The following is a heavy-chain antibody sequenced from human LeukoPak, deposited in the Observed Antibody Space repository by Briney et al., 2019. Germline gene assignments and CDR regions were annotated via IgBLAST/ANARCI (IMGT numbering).Heavy chain of an antibody. D-gene: IGHD5-18*01. J-gene: IGHJ4*02. CDR2: FDPEDGET. CDR3: ATVGYSYGYFFDY. CDR1: GYTLTELS. Sequence: GASVKVSCKVSGYTLTELSMHWVRQAPGKGLEWIGGFDPEDGETIYAQKFQGRVTITEDTSTDTAYMELSSLRSEDTAVYYCATVGYSYGYFFDYWGQGTLVTVSS. V-gene: IGHV1-24*01.